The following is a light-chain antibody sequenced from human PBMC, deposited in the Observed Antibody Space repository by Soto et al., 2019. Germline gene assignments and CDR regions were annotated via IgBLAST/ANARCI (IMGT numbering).Light chain of an antibody. CDR1: QAIHSY. V-gene: IGKV1-39*01. J-gene: IGKJ3*01. CDR3: QQRET. Sequence: DIQMTQSPSSPSASVGDRVTITGRASQAIHSYLNWYQQKPGKAPNLLIFATSTLQSGVPSRFSGSGSGTDFTLTISSLQPEDFATYYCQQRETFGPGTKVDIK. CDR2: ATS.